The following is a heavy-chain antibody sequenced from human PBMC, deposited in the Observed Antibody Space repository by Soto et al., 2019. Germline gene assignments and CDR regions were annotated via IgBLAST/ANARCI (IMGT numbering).Heavy chain of an antibody. D-gene: IGHD6-19*01. CDR1: GFTFSTFS. V-gene: IGHV3-48*02. CDR2: ISGGGRPI. J-gene: IGHJ4*02. Sequence: EVQLVESGGGSVQPGGALRLSCAASGFTFSTFSMNWVRQAPGRGVEGISYISGGGRPISYADSVKGRFTISRDNAKNSLYLQMDSRTEEDTAVYYCARDLGWAFDSWGQGTLVTVSS. CDR3: ARDLGWAFDS.